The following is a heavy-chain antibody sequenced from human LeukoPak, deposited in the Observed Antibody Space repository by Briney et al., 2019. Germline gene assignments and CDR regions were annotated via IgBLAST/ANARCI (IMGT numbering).Heavy chain of an antibody. CDR1: GGSISSSNYY. V-gene: IGHV4-39*01. CDR3: ARRGGWELFFDY. J-gene: IGHJ4*02. Sequence: SETLSLTCTASGGSISSSNYYWGWLRPPPGKGRVWIVSIYYSGSTYYNPSLTSRVTISVDTSKNQFSLKLSSVTAADTAVYYCARRGGWELFFDYWGQGTLVTVSS. CDR2: IYYSGST. D-gene: IGHD1-26*01.